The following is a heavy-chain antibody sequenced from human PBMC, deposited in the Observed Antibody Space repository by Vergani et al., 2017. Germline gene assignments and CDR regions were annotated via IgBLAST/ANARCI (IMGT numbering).Heavy chain of an antibody. CDR3: ARSRREEPNSGFPYYYYMDV. Sequence: QVQLQESGPGLVKPSETLSLTCTVSGGSISSYYWSWIRQPAGKGLEWIGRIYTSGSTNYNPSLKSRVTISVDTSKNQFSLKLSSVTAADTAVYYCARSRREEPNSGFPYYYYMDVWGKGTTVTVSS. CDR1: GGSISSYY. CDR2: IYTSGST. V-gene: IGHV4-4*07. J-gene: IGHJ6*03. D-gene: IGHD3-22*01.